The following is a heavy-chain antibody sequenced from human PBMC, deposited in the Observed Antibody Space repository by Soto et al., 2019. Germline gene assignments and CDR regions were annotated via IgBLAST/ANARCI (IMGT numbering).Heavy chain of an antibody. D-gene: IGHD3-22*01. J-gene: IGHJ4*02. Sequence: AASVKVSCKASGGTFSSYAISWVRQAPGQGLEWMGGIIPIFGTANYAQKFQGRVTITADESTSTAYMELSSLRSEDTAVYYCARVYFDYYDSSGYYTRSYYFDYWGQGTLVTVSS. CDR2: IIPIFGTA. CDR3: ARVYFDYYDSSGYYTRSYYFDY. CDR1: GGTFSSYA. V-gene: IGHV1-69*13.